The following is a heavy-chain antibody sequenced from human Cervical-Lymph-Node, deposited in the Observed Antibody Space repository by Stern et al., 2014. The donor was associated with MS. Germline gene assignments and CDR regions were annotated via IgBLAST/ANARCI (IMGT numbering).Heavy chain of an antibody. V-gene: IGHV4-39*01. CDR1: GGSISSSTYY. CDR3: AGREGYSGIYGMDV. Sequence: QLQLQESGPGLVKPSETLSLTCTVSGGSISSSTYYWGWIRQPPGKGLEWIGSIYYSGSTYYSPSLKSRVTIYVDMSKNQFSLQLSSVTAADTAVYYCAGREGYSGIYGMDVWGQGTTVTVSS. D-gene: IGHD3-22*01. CDR2: IYYSGST. J-gene: IGHJ6*02.